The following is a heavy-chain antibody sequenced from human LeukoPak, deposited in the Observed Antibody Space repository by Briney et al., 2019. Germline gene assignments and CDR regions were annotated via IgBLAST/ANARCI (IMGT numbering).Heavy chain of an antibody. CDR1: GFTFSSYA. V-gene: IGHV3-23*01. D-gene: IGHD3-22*01. CDR2: ISGSGGST. J-gene: IGHJ4*02. Sequence: GGSLRLSCAASGFTFSSYAMSWVRQAPGKGLEWVSAISGSGGSTYYADSVKGRFTISRDNSKNTLYLQMNSLRAEDTAVYYCAKDRMYYDSSGSFDYWGQGTLVTVSS. CDR3: AKDRMYYDSSGSFDY.